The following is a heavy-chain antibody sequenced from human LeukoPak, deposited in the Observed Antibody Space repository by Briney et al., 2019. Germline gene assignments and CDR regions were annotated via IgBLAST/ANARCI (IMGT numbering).Heavy chain of an antibody. J-gene: IGHJ6*04. CDR3: AREDYYGSGSYMRYFYYYDMDV. Sequence: GGSLRLSCAASGFTFSSYGMNWVRQAPGEGLEWVSYISSSDSLKYYADSVKGRFTISRDNAKNSLYPQMNSLRAEDTAVYYCAREDYYGSGSYMRYFYYYDMDVWGKGTTVTVSS. CDR1: GFTFSSYG. V-gene: IGHV3-48*03. D-gene: IGHD3-10*01. CDR2: ISSSDSLK.